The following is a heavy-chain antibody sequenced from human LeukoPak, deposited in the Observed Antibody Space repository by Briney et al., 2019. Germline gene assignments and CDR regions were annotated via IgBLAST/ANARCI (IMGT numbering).Heavy chain of an antibody. J-gene: IGHJ4*02. V-gene: IGHV4-34*01. CDR1: GGSFSGYY. CDR3: ARGEAAGAFY. Sequence: SSETLSLTCAVYGGSFSGYYWSWIRQPPGKGLEWIGEINHSGSTNYNPSLKSRVTISVDTSKNQFSLKLSSVTAADTAVYYCARGEAAGAFYWGQGTLVTVSS. D-gene: IGHD6-13*01. CDR2: INHSGST.